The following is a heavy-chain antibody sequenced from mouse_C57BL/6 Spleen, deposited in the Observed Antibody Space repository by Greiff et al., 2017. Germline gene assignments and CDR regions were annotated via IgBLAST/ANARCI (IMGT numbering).Heavy chain of an antibody. CDR2: ISDGGSYT. CDR1: GFTFSSYA. Sequence: DVKLVESGGGLVKPGGSLKLSCAASGFTFSSYAMSWVRQTPEKRLEWVATISDGGSYTYYPDNVKGRFTISRDNAKNNLYLQMSHLKSEDTAMYYCARSYYYGSSPSYWYFDVWGTGTTVTVSS. D-gene: IGHD1-1*01. CDR3: ARSYYYGSSPSYWYFDV. J-gene: IGHJ1*03. V-gene: IGHV5-4*03.